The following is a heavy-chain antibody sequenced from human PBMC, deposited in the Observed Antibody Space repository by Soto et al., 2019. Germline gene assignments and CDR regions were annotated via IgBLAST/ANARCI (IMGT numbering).Heavy chain of an antibody. CDR1: GYTFTNND. Sequence: ASVKVSCKASGYTFTNNDINWVRQASGQGLEWMGWMNANSGDTGYAQKFQGRVSMTRDTSMGTAYMELSSLTSDDTAVYYCARGRHGSGWYVDYWGQGTLVTVSS. D-gene: IGHD6-19*01. V-gene: IGHV1-8*01. CDR2: MNANSGDT. J-gene: IGHJ4*02. CDR3: ARGRHGSGWYVDY.